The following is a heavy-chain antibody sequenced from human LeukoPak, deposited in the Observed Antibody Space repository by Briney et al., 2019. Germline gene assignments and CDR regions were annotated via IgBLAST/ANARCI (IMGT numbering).Heavy chain of an antibody. CDR2: ITRSSTTI. Sequence: QPGGSLRLSCAAPGFNFSIYSMNWVRQAPGKGLEWVSYITRSSTTIYYADSVKGRFTISRDNSKNTVYLQMNSLRSEDTAFYYCAREFHPSLYDSSGPLDYWGQGTLVTVSS. CDR1: GFNFSIYS. J-gene: IGHJ4*02. CDR3: AREFHPSLYDSSGPLDY. D-gene: IGHD3-22*01. V-gene: IGHV3-48*01.